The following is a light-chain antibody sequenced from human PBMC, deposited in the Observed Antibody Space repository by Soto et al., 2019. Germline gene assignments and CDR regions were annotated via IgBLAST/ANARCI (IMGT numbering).Light chain of an antibody. J-gene: IGKJ4*01. CDR3: QQYGSSPLT. CDR1: QSVSSSY. Sequence: EIVLTQSPGTLSLSPGERATLSCRASQSVSSSYLAWYQQKPGQAPRLLISGASTRATGIPDRFSGSGSGTDFTLSISRLEPEDVVVYYCQQYGSSPLTFGGGTKVEIK. V-gene: IGKV3-20*01. CDR2: GAS.